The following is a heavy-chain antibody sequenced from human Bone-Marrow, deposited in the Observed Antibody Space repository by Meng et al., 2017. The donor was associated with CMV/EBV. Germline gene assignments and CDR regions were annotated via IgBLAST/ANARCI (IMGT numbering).Heavy chain of an antibody. V-gene: IGHV3-21*01. J-gene: IGHJ4*02. Sequence: ESLKISCAASGFTFSSYSMNWVRQAPGKGLEWVSSISSSSYIYYADSVKGRFTISRDNAKNSLYLQMNSLRAEDTAVYYCARSAKSGYPLIIDFDYWGQGTLVTVSS. CDR3: ARSAKSGYPLIIDFDY. CDR1: GFTFSSYS. D-gene: IGHD3-3*01. CDR2: ISSSSYI.